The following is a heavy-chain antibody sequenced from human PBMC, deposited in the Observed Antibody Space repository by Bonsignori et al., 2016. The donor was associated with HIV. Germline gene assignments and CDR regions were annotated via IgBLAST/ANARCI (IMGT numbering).Heavy chain of an antibody. Sequence: WVRQAPGQGLEWMGWISAYNGNTNYAQKLQGRVTMTTDTSTSTAYMELRSLRSDDTAVYYCARDFVDTAMVPAAFDIWGQGTMVTVSS. CDR3: ARDFVDTAMVPAAFDI. V-gene: IGHV1-18*01. CDR2: ISAYNGNT. D-gene: IGHD5-18*01. J-gene: IGHJ3*02.